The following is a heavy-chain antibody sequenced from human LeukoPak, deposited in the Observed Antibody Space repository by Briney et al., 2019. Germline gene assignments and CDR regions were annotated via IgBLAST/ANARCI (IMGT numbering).Heavy chain of an antibody. CDR3: VKDGGYHGSGRSYYFDY. Sequence: PGGSLRLSCSASGFTFSRYAMHWVRQAPGKGLEYVSAISSNWCSTYYADSVKGRFTISRDNSKNTLYIQMSSLKAEDTGVYYCVKDGGYHGSGRSYYFDYWGQGTLVTVSS. CDR1: GFTFSRYA. V-gene: IGHV3-64D*06. D-gene: IGHD3-10*01. J-gene: IGHJ4*02. CDR2: ISSNWCST.